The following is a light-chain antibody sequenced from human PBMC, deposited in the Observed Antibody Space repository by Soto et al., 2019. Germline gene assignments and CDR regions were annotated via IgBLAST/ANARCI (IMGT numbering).Light chain of an antibody. CDR1: NIGSKS. Sequence: SYELTQPPSVSVAPGQTARITCGGNNIGSKSVHWYQQRPGQAPVLVVFDNSDRPSGIPERFSGSNSGNTTTLAISWVEAGDEADYYCQLWDSTSDRWVFGGGTQLTVL. J-gene: IGLJ3*02. CDR2: DNS. V-gene: IGLV3-21*02. CDR3: QLWDSTSDRWV.